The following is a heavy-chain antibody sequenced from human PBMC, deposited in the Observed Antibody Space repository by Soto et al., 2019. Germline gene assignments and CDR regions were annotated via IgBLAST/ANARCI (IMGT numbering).Heavy chain of an antibody. CDR1: GGTFSSYT. CDR3: ARDQGYYYYYMDV. CDR2: IIPILGIA. V-gene: IGHV1-69*08. J-gene: IGHJ6*03. Sequence: QVQLVQSGAEVKKPGSSVKVSCKASGGTFSSYTISWVRQAPGQGLEWMGRIIPILGIANYAQKFQGRVTIAADKSTSTAYMELSILRSEDTAVYYCARDQGYYYYYMDVWGKGTTVTVSS.